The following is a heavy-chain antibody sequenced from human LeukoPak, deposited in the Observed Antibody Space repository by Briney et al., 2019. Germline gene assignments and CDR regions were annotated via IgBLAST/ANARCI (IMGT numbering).Heavy chain of an antibody. Sequence: GGSLRLSCAASGFTFSNYAIHWVRQAPGKGLEWVSAIGTAGDTFYPGSVKGRFTISRENAKNSLYLQMNSLRAEDTAVYYCARQMTPHGNFDYWGQGTLVTVSS. J-gene: IGHJ4*02. CDR3: ARQMTPHGNFDY. V-gene: IGHV3-13*01. CDR2: IGTAGDT. D-gene: IGHD1-26*01. CDR1: GFTFSNYA.